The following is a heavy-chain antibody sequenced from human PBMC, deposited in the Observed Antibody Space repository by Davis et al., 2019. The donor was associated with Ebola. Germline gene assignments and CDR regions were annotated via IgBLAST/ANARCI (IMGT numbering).Heavy chain of an antibody. J-gene: IGHJ4*02. D-gene: IGHD6-19*01. Sequence: GRSLRLSCAASGFTFSNYNMNWVRQAPGKGLEWVSYISSSGSTIYYADSVKGRFTISRDNAKNSLYLQVNSLRAEDTAVNYCTTTFIDQWLVHYWGQGTLVTVSS. V-gene: IGHV3-48*04. CDR2: ISSSGSTI. CDR3: TTTFIDQWLVHY. CDR1: GFTFSNYN.